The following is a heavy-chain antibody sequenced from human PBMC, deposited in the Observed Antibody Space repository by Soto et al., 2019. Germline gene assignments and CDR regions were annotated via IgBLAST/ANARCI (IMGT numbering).Heavy chain of an antibody. V-gene: IGHV1-46*01. J-gene: IGHJ2*01. Sequence: ASVKVSCKASGYTFTSYYMHWVRQAPGQGLEWMGLINPSGGSTSYAQKFQGRVTMTRDTSTSTVFMELSSLRSEDTAVYYCARDGSQGNWYFALRGRRTLVTVSS. CDR3: ARDGSQGNWYFAL. CDR2: INPSGGST. CDR1: GYTFTSYY. D-gene: IGHD3-10*01.